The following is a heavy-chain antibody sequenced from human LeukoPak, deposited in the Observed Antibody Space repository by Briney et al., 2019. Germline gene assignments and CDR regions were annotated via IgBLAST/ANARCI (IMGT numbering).Heavy chain of an antibody. CDR1: GYSFTTYW. CDR2: IDPSDSST. V-gene: IGHV5-10-1*01. Sequence: PEGSLRLSCKGSGYSFTTYWIGWVRQMPGKGLEWMGRIDPSDSSTNYSPSFQGHVTISADRSISTAYLQWSSLTASDTAMYYCARRVAPRNHYFDYWGQGTLVTVSS. CDR3: ARRVAPRNHYFDY. D-gene: IGHD6-6*01. J-gene: IGHJ4*02.